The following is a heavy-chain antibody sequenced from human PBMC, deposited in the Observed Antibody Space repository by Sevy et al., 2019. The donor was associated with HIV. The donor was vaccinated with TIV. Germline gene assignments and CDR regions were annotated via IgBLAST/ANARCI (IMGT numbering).Heavy chain of an antibody. V-gene: IGHV3-11*01. CDR3: ARDRSEMATILHYYYGMDV. CDR2: ISSSGSTI. Sequence: GGSLRLSCAASGFTFSDYYMSWIRQAPGKGLEWVSYISSSGSTIYYADSVKGRFTISRDNAKNSLYLQTNSLRAEDTAVYYCARDRSEMATILHYYYGMDVWGQGTTVTVSS. D-gene: IGHD5-12*01. J-gene: IGHJ6*02. CDR1: GFTFSDYY.